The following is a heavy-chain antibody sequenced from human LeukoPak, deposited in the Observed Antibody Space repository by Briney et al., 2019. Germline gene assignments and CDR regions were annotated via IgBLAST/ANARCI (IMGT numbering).Heavy chain of an antibody. V-gene: IGHV3-53*01. CDR3: ASTLPPSITIFGVVPDDAFDI. D-gene: IGHD3-3*01. J-gene: IGHJ3*02. Sequence: SGGSLRLSCAASGFTVSSNYMSWVRQAPGKGLEWVSVIYSGGSTYYADSVKGRFTISRDNSKNTLYLQMNSLRAEDTAVYYCASTLPPSITIFGVVPDDAFDIWGQGTMVTVSS. CDR2: IYSGGST. CDR1: GFTVSSNY.